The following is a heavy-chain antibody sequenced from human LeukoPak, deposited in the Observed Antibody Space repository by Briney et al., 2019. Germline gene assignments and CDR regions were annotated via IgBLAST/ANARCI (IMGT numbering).Heavy chain of an antibody. J-gene: IGHJ4*02. V-gene: IGHV1-18*01. D-gene: IGHD4-17*01. Sequence: QSLQGRVTMTTDTSTSTAYMELRSLRSDDTAVYYCARLPHYGMSDLDYWGQGTLVTVSS. CDR3: ARLPHYGMSDLDY.